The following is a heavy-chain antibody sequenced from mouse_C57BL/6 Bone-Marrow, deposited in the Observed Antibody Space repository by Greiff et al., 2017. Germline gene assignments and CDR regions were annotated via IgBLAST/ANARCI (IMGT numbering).Heavy chain of an antibody. CDR2: ILPGCGST. CDR1: GYTFTGYW. J-gene: IGHJ4*01. CDR3: ARSRTVTSYAMDY. V-gene: IGHV1-9*01. D-gene: IGHD2-1*01. Sequence: VMLVESGAELMKPGASVKLSCKATGYTFTGYWIEWVKQRPGHGLEWIGEILPGCGSTNYNEKFKGQATFTADKSSNAAYKQLNSLTTEDSAIYYCARSRTVTSYAMDYWGQGTSVTVSS.